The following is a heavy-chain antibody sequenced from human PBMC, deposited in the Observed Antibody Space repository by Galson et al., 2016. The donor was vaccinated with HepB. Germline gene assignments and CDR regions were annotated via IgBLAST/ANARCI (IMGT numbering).Heavy chain of an antibody. D-gene: IGHD3-3*01. CDR2: VSNDGSNK. J-gene: IGHJ6*02. CDR1: GFTFSAYG. Sequence: SLRLSCAASGFTFSAYGIHWVRQAPGKGLEWVAVVSNDGSNKYYADSVKGRFTISRDNSKNTLYLQMNSLRAEDTAVYYCATDLFTIFGVIISGMDVWGQGTTVTVSS. CDR3: ATDLFTIFGVIISGMDV. V-gene: IGHV3-30*03.